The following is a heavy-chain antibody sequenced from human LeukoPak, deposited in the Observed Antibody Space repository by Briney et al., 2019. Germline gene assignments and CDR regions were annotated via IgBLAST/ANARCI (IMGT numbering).Heavy chain of an antibody. J-gene: IGHJ4*02. CDR2: FDPEDGET. CDR1: GYTLTELS. CDR3: ATASPGNIAAAGTFDY. Sequence: ASVKVSCKVSGYTLTELSMHWVRQAPGKGLEWMGGFDPEDGETIYAQKFQGRVTMTGDTSTDTAYMELSSLRSEDTAVYYCATASPGNIAAAGTFDYWGQGTLVTVSS. V-gene: IGHV1-24*01. D-gene: IGHD6-13*01.